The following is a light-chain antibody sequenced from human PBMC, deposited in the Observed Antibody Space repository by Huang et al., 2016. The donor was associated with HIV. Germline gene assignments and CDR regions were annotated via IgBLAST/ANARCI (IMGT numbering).Light chain of an antibody. CDR3: QQGYRIPRT. Sequence: DIQMTQSPSYLSASVGESVIVTCRASQSIGKYLNWYQQMPGKAPKLLIYGASSLQGGVSSRFSGSGSGTDFTLTIRSLQPVDAATYFCQQGYRIPRTVGQGTLLEI. CDR1: QSIGKY. CDR2: GAS. J-gene: IGKJ2*01. V-gene: IGKV1-39*01.